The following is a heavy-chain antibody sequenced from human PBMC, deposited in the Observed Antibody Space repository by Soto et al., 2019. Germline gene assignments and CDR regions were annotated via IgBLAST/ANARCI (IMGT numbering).Heavy chain of an antibody. V-gene: IGHV3-30*18. CDR1: GFTFSSTG. Sequence: QVQLVESGGGVVQTGGALRLSCAAYGFTFSSTGMHWVRQAPGKGLEWVAVISHDGGNKYYGDSVKGRFTISRDNSKNTLYLQMNSVRADDTAVYYCAKDWGIAVAAHWGQGTLVTVSS. J-gene: IGHJ4*02. D-gene: IGHD6-19*01. CDR2: ISHDGGNK. CDR3: AKDWGIAVAAH.